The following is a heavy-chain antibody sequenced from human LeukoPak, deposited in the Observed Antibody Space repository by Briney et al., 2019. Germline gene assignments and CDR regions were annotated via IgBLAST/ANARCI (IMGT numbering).Heavy chain of an antibody. Sequence: SETLSLTCTVSGGSISSFYWSWIRQPAGKGLEWIGRLYTSGSTNYNPSLKSRVTISVDTSKNQFSLKLSSVTAADTAVYYCARLELAAAGSRWFDPWGQGTLVTVSS. V-gene: IGHV4-4*07. CDR3: ARLELAAAGSRWFDP. D-gene: IGHD6-13*01. CDR1: GGSISSFY. J-gene: IGHJ5*02. CDR2: LYTSGST.